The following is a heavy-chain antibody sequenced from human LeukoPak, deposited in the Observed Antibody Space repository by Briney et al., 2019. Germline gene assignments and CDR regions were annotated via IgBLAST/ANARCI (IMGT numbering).Heavy chain of an antibody. J-gene: IGHJ4*02. D-gene: IGHD5-18*01. CDR2: INPNSGGT. Sequence: ASVNVSCKASGYTFTGYYMHWVRQAPGQGLEWMGWINPNSGGTNYAQKFQGRVTMTRDTSTSTVYMELSSLRSEDTAVYYCARERRGYSYGYLDYWGQGTLVTVSS. CDR1: GYTFTGYY. CDR3: ARERRGYSYGYLDY. V-gene: IGHV1-2*02.